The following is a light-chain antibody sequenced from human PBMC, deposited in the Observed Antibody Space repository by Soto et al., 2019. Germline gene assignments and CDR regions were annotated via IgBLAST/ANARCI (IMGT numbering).Light chain of an antibody. CDR1: QSVSSN. V-gene: IGKV3-15*01. J-gene: IGKJ1*01. CDR3: QQYNNWPPWT. CDR2: GAS. Sequence: TLSVSPGERATLSCRASQSVSSNLAWYQQKPGQAPRLLIYGASTRATGIPARFSGSGSGTEFTLTISSLQSEDFAVCYCQQYNNWPPWTFGQGTKVEIK.